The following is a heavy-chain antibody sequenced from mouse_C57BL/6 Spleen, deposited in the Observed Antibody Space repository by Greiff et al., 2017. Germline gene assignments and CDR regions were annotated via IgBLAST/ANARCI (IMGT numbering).Heavy chain of an antibody. V-gene: IGHV5-6*01. D-gene: IGHD1-1*01. CDR1: GFTFSSYG. Sequence: EVKLMESGGDLVKPGGSLKLSCAASGFTFSSYGMSWVRQTPDKRLEWVATISSGGSYTYYPDSVKGRVTISRDNAKNTLYLQMSSLKSEDTAMYYCARGHYYGSSPYAMDYWGQGTSVTVSS. CDR3: ARGHYYGSSPYAMDY. J-gene: IGHJ4*01. CDR2: ISSGGSYT.